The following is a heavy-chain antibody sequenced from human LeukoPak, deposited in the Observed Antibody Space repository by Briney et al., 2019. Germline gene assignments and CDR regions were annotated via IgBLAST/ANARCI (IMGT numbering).Heavy chain of an antibody. J-gene: IGHJ6*03. CDR1: GGSFSGYY. CDR3: ARVIPKSSGTYYYYYYMDV. V-gene: IGHV4-34*01. CDR2: INHSGST. D-gene: IGHD3-16*02. Sequence: SETLSLTCAVYGGSFSGYYWSWIRQPPGKGLEWIGEINHSGSTNYNPSLKSRVTISVDTSKNQFSLKLSPVTAADTAVYYCARVIPKSSGTYYYYYYMDVWGKGTTVTVSS.